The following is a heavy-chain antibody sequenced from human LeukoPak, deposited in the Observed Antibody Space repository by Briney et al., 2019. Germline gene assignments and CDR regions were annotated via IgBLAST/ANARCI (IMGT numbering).Heavy chain of an antibody. CDR2: ISGSGGRT. CDR1: GFTFSSYV. V-gene: IGHV3-23*01. J-gene: IGHJ4*02. D-gene: IGHD3-3*01. Sequence: PGGFLRLSCAASGFTFSSYVMNWVRQAPGKGLEWVSAISGSGGRTYYADSVKGRFIISRDNSKNTLYLQMSSLRVEDSAVYYCAKDGRLGFLESLPDGLEYWGQGTLVTVSS. CDR3: AKDGRLGFLESLPDGLEY.